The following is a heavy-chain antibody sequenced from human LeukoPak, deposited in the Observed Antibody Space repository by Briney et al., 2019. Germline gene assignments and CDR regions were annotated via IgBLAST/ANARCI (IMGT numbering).Heavy chain of an antibody. D-gene: IGHD2/OR15-2a*01. Sequence: GGSLRLSCAPSGFTFDDYAMHWVRQAPGKGLEWVSGISWNSGSIGYADSVKGRFTISRDNAKNSLYLQMNSLRAEDTAVYYCMRGFYAFDIWGQGTMVTVSS. CDR3: MRGFYAFDI. CDR2: ISWNSGSI. J-gene: IGHJ3*02. V-gene: IGHV3-9*01. CDR1: GFTFDDYA.